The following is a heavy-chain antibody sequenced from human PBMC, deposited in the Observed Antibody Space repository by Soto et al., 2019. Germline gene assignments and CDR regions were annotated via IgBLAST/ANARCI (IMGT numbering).Heavy chain of an antibody. J-gene: IGHJ4*02. CDR1: GGSISSVIHY. Sequence: QLQLQESGPGLVKPSETLSLTCTVSGGSISSVIHYWGWFRQPPGKGLEWIGSIYYSGDTYYNPSLKSRVAISVDTSKNQFSLRLSSVTVVDTASYYCARHSGGYTYGPVDYWGQGTLVTVSS. V-gene: IGHV4-39*01. D-gene: IGHD5-18*01. CDR2: IYYSGDT. CDR3: ARHSGGYTYGPVDY.